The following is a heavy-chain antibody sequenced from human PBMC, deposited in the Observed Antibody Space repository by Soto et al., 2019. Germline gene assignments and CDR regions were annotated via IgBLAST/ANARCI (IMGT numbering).Heavy chain of an antibody. Sequence: EVQLVESGGGLVKPGGSLRLSCAASGFTFSNYSMNWVRQAPGKGLEWVSSISSSSSYIYYADSVKGRFTISRDNAKNSLYLQMNSLRAEDTAVYYCARDGADILTGYYYYYGMDVWGQGTTVTVSS. CDR2: ISSSSSYI. V-gene: IGHV3-21*01. J-gene: IGHJ6*02. CDR3: ARDGADILTGYYYYYGMDV. D-gene: IGHD3-9*01. CDR1: GFTFSNYS.